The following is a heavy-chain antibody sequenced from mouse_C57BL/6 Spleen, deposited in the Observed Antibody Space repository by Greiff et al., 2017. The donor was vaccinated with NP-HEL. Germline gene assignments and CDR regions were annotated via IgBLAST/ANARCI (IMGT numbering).Heavy chain of an antibody. V-gene: IGHV5-17*01. CDR2: ISSGSSTI. D-gene: IGHD1-1*01. J-gene: IGHJ3*01. CDR1: GFTFSDYG. CDR3: ATSFSYGSSYPFAY. Sequence: EVMLVESGGGLVKPGGSLKLSCAASGFTFSDYGMHWVRQAPEKGLEWVAYISSGSSTIYYADTVKGRFTISRDNAKNTLFLQMTNLRSEDTAMYYCATSFSYGSSYPFAYWGQGTLVTVSA.